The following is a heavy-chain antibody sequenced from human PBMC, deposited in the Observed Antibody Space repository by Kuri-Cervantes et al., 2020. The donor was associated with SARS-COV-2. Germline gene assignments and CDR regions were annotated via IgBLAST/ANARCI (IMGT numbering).Heavy chain of an antibody. Sequence: ASVKVSCKASGYTFTSYGIGWVRQAPGQGVEWMGWISAYNGNTNYAQKLQGRVTMTTDTSTSTAYMELRSLRSDDTAVYYCARESGSSGWYGFDYWGQGTLVTVSS. D-gene: IGHD6-19*01. CDR2: ISAYNGNT. V-gene: IGHV1-18*01. CDR3: ARESGSSGWYGFDY. CDR1: GYTFTSYG. J-gene: IGHJ4*02.